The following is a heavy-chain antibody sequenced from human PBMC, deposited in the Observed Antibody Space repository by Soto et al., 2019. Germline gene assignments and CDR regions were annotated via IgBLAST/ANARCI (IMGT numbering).Heavy chain of an antibody. D-gene: IGHD2-15*01. CDR3: TRDSGRGYSMDV. CDR2: ISASGRSI. Sequence: GGSLRLSCAASGFTLSGYHMNWVRQAPGKGLEWVAYISASGRSILYADSVKGRFTISRDNAKNSLFLQMNSLRDEDTAIYYCTRDSGRGYSMDVWGQGTTVTVS. V-gene: IGHV3-48*02. J-gene: IGHJ6*02. CDR1: GFTLSGYH.